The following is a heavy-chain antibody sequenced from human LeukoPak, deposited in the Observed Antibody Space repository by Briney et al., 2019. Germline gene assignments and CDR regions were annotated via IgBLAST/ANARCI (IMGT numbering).Heavy chain of an antibody. CDR1: GYSITSGYW. J-gene: IGHJ4*02. Sequence: KPSETLSLTCSVSGYSITSGYWWAWVRQPPGKGLEWIGSIYHSGSTYYNPSLRSRVTMSVDTSKNKFSLKVSSVTAADTAVYYCARDWSAGDEGYLDYWGQGAVVTVSS. CDR2: IYHSGST. V-gene: IGHV4-38-2*02. CDR3: ARDWSAGDEGYLDY. D-gene: IGHD3-3*01.